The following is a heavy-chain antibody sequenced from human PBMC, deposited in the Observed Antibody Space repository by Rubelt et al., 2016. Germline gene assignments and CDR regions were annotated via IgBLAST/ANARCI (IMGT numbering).Heavy chain of an antibody. CDR2: ISGSGGST. D-gene: IGHD4-17*01. Sequence: LEWVSAISGSGGSTYYADSVKGRFTISRDNSKNTLYLQMNSLRAEDTAVYYCARVPPLLYGEHWVYYYGMDVWGQGTAVTVSS. V-gene: IGHV3-23*01. CDR3: ARVPPLLYGEHWVYYYGMDV. J-gene: IGHJ6*02.